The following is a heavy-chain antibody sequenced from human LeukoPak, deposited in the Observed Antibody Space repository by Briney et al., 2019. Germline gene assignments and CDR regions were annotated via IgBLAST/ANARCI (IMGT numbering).Heavy chain of an antibody. V-gene: IGHV3-23*01. D-gene: IGHD4-17*01. CDR2: ISGGAGTP. J-gene: IGHJ4*02. CDR1: GFIFSNYA. CDR3: AKRRTTVTTMDYFDY. Sequence: GGSLRLSCAASGFIFSNYAMSWVRQAPGKGLERVSGISGGAGTPYYADSVKGRFTISRDNSKNTLYLQMSSLRAEDTAVYYCAKRRTTVTTMDYFDYWGQGTLVTVSS.